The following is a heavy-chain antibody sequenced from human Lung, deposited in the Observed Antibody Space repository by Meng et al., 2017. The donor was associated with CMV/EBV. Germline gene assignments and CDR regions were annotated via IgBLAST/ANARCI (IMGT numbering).Heavy chain of an antibody. CDR1: GYNFTSYG. D-gene: IGHD6-25*01. J-gene: IGHJ4*02. Sequence: ASVKVSCKTSGYNFTSYGVAWVRQAPGQGLEWLGWISTYNGNTNTAQKFQDRVTMSKDTSTSTAYMELRNLRYDDTAVYFCARARGWGTSSGPFDYWGQGXPVTVSS. CDR2: ISTYNGNT. V-gene: IGHV1-18*01. CDR3: ARARGWGTSSGPFDY.